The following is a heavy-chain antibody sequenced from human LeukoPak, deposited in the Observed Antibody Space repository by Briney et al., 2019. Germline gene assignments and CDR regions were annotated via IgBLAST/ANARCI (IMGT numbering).Heavy chain of an antibody. CDR1: GFTFSSYG. J-gene: IGHJ6*03. Sequence: GGSLRLSCAASGFTFSSYGIHWVRQAPGKGLEWVAIISYDGRNKVYADSVKGRFTISRDNSENTLYLQINSLRPEDTAVYYCASSFCSAGSCYSMDVWGKGTTVIVSS. D-gene: IGHD2-15*01. CDR2: ISYDGRNK. CDR3: ASSFCSAGSCYSMDV. V-gene: IGHV3-30*01.